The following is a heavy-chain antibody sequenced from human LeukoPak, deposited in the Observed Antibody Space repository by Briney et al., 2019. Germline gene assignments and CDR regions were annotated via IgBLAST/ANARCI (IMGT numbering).Heavy chain of an antibody. CDR2: IYTSGST. CDR3: ASFRAFDI. Sequence: SEAQSLTCTVSGGSISSGSYYWSWIRQPAGKGLEWIGRIYTSGSTNYNPPLKSQVTISVNTSKNQFSLKLSSVTAADTAVYYCASFRAFDIWGQGTMVTVSS. J-gene: IGHJ3*02. CDR1: GGSISSGSYY. V-gene: IGHV4-61*02.